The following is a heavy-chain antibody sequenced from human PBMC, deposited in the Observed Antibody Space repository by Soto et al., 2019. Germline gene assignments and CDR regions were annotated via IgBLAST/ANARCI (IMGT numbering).Heavy chain of an antibody. CDR1: GYTLTELS. J-gene: IGHJ1*01. CDR3: ATSLIVGVITEYFQH. V-gene: IGHV1-24*01. Sequence: ASVKVSCKVSGYTLTELSVHWVRQAPGKGLEWMGGFDPEDGETIYAQKFQGRVTMTEDTSTDTAYMELSSLRSEVTAVYYCATSLIVGVITEYFQHWGQGTLVTVSS. D-gene: IGHD3-22*01. CDR2: FDPEDGET.